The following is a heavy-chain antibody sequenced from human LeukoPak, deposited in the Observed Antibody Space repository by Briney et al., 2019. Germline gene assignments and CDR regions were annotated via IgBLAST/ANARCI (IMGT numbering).Heavy chain of an antibody. CDR1: GFTFTSSA. D-gene: IGHD6-19*01. J-gene: IGHJ6*02. CDR2: IVVGSGNT. CDR3: AAETRRGGWYANYYYGMDV. V-gene: IGHV1-58*02. Sequence: SVKVSFKASGFTFTSSAMQWVRQARGQRLEWIGWIVVGSGNTNYAQKFQERVTITRDMSTSTAYMELSSLRSEDTAVYYCAAETRRGGWYANYYYGMDVWGQGTTVTVSS.